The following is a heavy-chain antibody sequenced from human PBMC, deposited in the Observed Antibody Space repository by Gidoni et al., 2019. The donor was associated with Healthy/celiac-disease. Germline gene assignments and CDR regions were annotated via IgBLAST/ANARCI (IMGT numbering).Heavy chain of an antibody. CDR2: SNSDGSST. CDR3: ARVGQWLVLGALDI. D-gene: IGHD6-19*01. Sequence: VQLLESGGGFVQHGGSLSLSCASSGFTFSSYWMHWVRQAPGKGLVWVSRSNSDGSSTSYADSVKGRFTISRDNAKNTLYLQMNSLRAEDTAVYYCARVGQWLVLGALDIWGQGTMVTVSS. CDR1: GFTFSSYW. J-gene: IGHJ3*02. V-gene: IGHV3-74*01.